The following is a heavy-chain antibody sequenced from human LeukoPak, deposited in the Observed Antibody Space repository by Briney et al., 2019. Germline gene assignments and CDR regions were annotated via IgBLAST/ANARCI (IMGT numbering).Heavy chain of an antibody. V-gene: IGHV3-48*03. CDR2: ISSSGSTI. J-gene: IGHJ3*02. D-gene: IGHD3-3*01. CDR3: AKPITVSGATDGFDI. CDR1: GFTFSSYE. Sequence: PGGSLRLSCAASGFTFSSYEMNWVRQAPGKGLEWVSYISSSGSTIYYADSVKGRFTISRDNAKNSLYLQMNSLRVEDTAVYYCAKPITVSGATDGFDIWGQGTMVTVSS.